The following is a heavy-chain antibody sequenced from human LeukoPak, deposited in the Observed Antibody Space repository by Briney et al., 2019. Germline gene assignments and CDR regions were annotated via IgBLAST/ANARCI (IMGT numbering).Heavy chain of an antibody. Sequence: GASVKVSCKASGYTFVNYGVTWVRQAPGQGLEWMGRINAYNGNTDYAQKFQGRVTLTKDTSTNTAYMELRSLRSDDTAVYFCARDRNFGYGYGPYFDYWGQGTLVTVSS. CDR3: ARDRNFGYGYGPYFDY. V-gene: IGHV1-18*01. CDR1: GYTFVNYG. J-gene: IGHJ4*02. D-gene: IGHD5-18*01. CDR2: INAYNGNT.